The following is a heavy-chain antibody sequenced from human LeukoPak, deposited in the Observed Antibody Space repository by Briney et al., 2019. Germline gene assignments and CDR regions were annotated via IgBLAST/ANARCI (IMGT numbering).Heavy chain of an antibody. CDR1: GYTFTSYG. D-gene: IGHD2-2*01. Sequence: ASVKLSCTASGYTFTSYGISWVRQAPGQGLEWMGWISAYNGNINYAQKLQGRVTMTTDTSTSKAYVELRSLRSDDTAVYYCARDLGYCSSTSCRIDYWGQGTLVTVSS. J-gene: IGHJ4*02. CDR3: ARDLGYCSSTSCRIDY. V-gene: IGHV1-18*01. CDR2: ISAYNGNI.